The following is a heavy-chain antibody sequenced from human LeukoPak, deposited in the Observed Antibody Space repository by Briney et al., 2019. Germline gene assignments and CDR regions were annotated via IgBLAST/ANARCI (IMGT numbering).Heavy chain of an antibody. D-gene: IGHD5-18*01. CDR3: ARVAEIQLWLRSAFDY. V-gene: IGHV3-21*01. J-gene: IGHJ4*02. Sequence: GGSLRLSRAASGFTFSIYSMHWVRQAPGKGLEWVSSISSNSVYIYYADSVKGRFTISRDNAKNSLYLQMSSLRDEDTAVYYCARVAEIQLWLRSAFDYWGQGTLVTVSS. CDR2: ISSNSVYI. CDR1: GFTFSIYS.